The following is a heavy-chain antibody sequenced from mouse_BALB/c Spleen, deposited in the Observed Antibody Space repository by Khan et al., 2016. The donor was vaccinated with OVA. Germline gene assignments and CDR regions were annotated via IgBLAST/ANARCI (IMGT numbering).Heavy chain of an antibody. J-gene: IGHJ4*01. Sequence: EVKLVESGGGLVKPGGSLKLSCAASGFTFSSYAMSWVRQTPEKRLEWVASVSSGGSTYYPDSVKGRFTISRDNARNILYLQMSSLRSEDTAMYYCARLYAMDYWGQGTSVTVSS. CDR2: VSSGGST. CDR3: ARLYAMDY. V-gene: IGHV5-6-5*01. CDR1: GFTFSSYA.